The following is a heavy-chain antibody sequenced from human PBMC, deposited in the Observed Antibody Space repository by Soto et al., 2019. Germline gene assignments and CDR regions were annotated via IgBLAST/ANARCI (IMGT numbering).Heavy chain of an antibody. Sequence: EVQLLESGGGLVQPGGSLRLSCAASGFTFSSYAMSWVRQAPGKGLEWVSAISGSGGSTYYADSVKGRFTISRDNSKNKLYLQMNSLRAEDTAVYYCAKGGYCSSTSCPYYYYMDVWGKGTTVTVSS. CDR2: ISGSGGST. CDR3: AKGGYCSSTSCPYYYYMDV. D-gene: IGHD2-2*01. V-gene: IGHV3-23*01. J-gene: IGHJ6*03. CDR1: GFTFSSYA.